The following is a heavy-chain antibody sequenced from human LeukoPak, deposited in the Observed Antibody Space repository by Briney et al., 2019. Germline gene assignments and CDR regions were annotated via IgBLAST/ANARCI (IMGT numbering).Heavy chain of an antibody. D-gene: IGHD3-3*01. CDR2: ISYDGSNK. CDR1: GFPLSNYW. V-gene: IGHV3-30*03. J-gene: IGHJ4*02. CDR3: ARVPYDFWSGYYSEKTSYYFDY. Sequence: GGSLRLSCAASGFPLSNYWMHWVRQAPGEGLEWVAVISYDGSNKYYADSVKGRFTISRDNSKNTLYLQMNSLRAEDTAVYYCARVPYDFWSGYYSEKTSYYFDYWGQGTLVTVSS.